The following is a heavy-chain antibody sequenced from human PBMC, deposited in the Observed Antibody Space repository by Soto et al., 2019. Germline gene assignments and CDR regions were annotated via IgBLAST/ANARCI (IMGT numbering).Heavy chain of an antibody. V-gene: IGHV4-61*01. J-gene: IGHJ5*02. CDR1: GGSVSSGSYY. CDR2: IYYSGST. D-gene: IGHD3-22*01. Sequence: PSETLSLTXTVSGGSVSSGSYYWSWIRQPPGKGLEWIGYIYYSGSTNYNPSLKSRVTISVDTSKNQFSLKLSSVTAADTAVYYCARDKGGYPNWPDPWGQGTLVTVSS. CDR3: ARDKGGYPNWPDP.